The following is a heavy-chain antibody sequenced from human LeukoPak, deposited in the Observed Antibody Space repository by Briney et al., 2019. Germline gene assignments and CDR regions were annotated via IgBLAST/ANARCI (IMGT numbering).Heavy chain of an antibody. V-gene: IGHV3-30*02. CDR1: GSTFSDYG. CDR2: IQNDGSNK. J-gene: IGHJ4*02. CDR3: AKDEIQGVIGAGPGY. D-gene: IGHD1-26*01. Sequence: GGSLRLSCVASGSTFSDYGIHWVRQAPGKGLDWVAFIQNDGSNKYYGDSVKGRFTISRDNSKNTLYLQMNSLRAEDTAVYHCAKDEIQGVIGAGPGYWGQGTLVTVSS.